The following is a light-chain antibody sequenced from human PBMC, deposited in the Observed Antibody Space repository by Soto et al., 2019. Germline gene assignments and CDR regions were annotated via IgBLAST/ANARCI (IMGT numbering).Light chain of an antibody. V-gene: IGLV2-14*01. J-gene: IGLJ1*01. CDR1: SSDIGASNF. Sequence: QSVLTQPPSVSGAPGQSITVYCTGTSSDIGASNFVSWYQHLPGRAPKVIIFEATNRPSGVSNRFSGSKSGITASLTISGLQADDEAEYFCISYTTNDTFLFGTGTKVTVL. CDR3: ISYTTNDTFL. CDR2: EAT.